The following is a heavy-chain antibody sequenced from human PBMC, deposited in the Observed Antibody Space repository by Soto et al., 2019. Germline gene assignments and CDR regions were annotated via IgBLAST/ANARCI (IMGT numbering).Heavy chain of an antibody. J-gene: IGHJ4*02. CDR3: ARGRGGDYPFNY. CDR2: INHSGST. V-gene: IGHV4-34*01. CDR1: GGSFSGYY. Sequence: SETLSLTCAVYGGSFSGYYWSWIRQPPGKGLEWIGEINHSGSTNYNPSLKSRVTISVDTSKNQFSLKLSSVTAADTAVYYCARGRGGDYPFNYWGQGTLVTV. D-gene: IGHD4-17*01.